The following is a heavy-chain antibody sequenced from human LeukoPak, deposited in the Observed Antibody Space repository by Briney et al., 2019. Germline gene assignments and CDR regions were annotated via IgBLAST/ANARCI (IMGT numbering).Heavy chain of an antibody. D-gene: IGHD1-26*01. CDR2: IYTSGST. Sequence: SETLSLTCTVSGGSISSYYWSWIRQPAGKGLEWIGRIYTSGSTNYNPSLKSRVTMSVDTSKNQFSLKLSSVTAADTAVYYCARVVRYSGSLYFDYWGQGTLVTVSS. CDR1: GGSISSYY. J-gene: IGHJ4*02. CDR3: ARVVRYSGSLYFDY. V-gene: IGHV4-4*07.